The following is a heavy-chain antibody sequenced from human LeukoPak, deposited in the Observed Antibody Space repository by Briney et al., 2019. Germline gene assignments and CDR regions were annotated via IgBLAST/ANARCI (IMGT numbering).Heavy chain of an antibody. CDR2: ISHDGVDK. J-gene: IGHJ4*02. D-gene: IGHD2-2*01. V-gene: IGHV3-30*18. Sequence: GGSLRLSCTASGFAFDEHGMHWVRQAPGKGLEWVAVISHDGVDKYYADSVKGRFTISRDNSKNTVSLQVNSLRAEDTAAYYCAKGGYCSATRCYVGKGMDDWGQGTLVTVSS. CDR1: GFAFDEHG. CDR3: AKGGYCSATRCYVGKGMDD.